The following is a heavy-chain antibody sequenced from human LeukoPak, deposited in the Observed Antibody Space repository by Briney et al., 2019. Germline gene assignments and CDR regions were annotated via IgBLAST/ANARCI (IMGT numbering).Heavy chain of an antibody. CDR2: IYYSGST. D-gene: IGHD3-3*01. Sequence: SETLSLTCTVSGGSISSYYLSWIRQPPGKGLEWIGYIYYSGSTNYNPSLKSRVTISVDTSKNQFSLKLSSVTAADTAVYYCARAHYDFWSGPGSYYYYYMDVWGKGTTVTVSS. V-gene: IGHV4-59*01. J-gene: IGHJ6*03. CDR1: GGSISSYY. CDR3: ARAHYDFWSGPGSYYYYYMDV.